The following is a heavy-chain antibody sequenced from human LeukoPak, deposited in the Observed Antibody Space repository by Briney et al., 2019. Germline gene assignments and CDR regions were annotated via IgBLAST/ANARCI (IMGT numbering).Heavy chain of an antibody. CDR1: GFTFSDYY. Sequence: GGSLRLSCAASGFTFSDYYMSWIRQAPGKGLEWVSYISSSGSTIYYADSVKGRFTISRDNAKNSLYLQMSSLRAEDTAMYYCARDRIAVAATETSFDYWGQGTLVTVSS. CDR2: ISSSGSTI. D-gene: IGHD6-19*01. V-gene: IGHV3-11*04. CDR3: ARDRIAVAATETSFDY. J-gene: IGHJ4*02.